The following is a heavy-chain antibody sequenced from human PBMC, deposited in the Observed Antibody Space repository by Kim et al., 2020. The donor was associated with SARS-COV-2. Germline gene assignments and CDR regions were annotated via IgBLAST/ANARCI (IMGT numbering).Heavy chain of an antibody. CDR3: ARGYSHDSSGYYSGY. D-gene: IGHD3-22*01. CDR2: IWYDGSNK. CDR1: GFTFSSYG. J-gene: IGHJ4*02. Sequence: GGSLRLSCAASGFTFSSYGMHWVRQAPGKGLEWVAVIWYDGSNKYYADSVKGRFTISRDNSKNTLYLQMNSLRAEDTAVYYCARGYSHDSSGYYSGYWGQGTLVTVSS. V-gene: IGHV3-33*08.